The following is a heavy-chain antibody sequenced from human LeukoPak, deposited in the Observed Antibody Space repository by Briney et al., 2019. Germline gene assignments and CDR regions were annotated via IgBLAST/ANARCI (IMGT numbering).Heavy chain of an antibody. V-gene: IGHV7-4-1*02. D-gene: IGHD3-16*02. Sequence: ASVKVSCKASGYTFTSYAMNWVRQAPGQALEWLGWINPNTGNPTYAQGFTGRFVFSLDTSVSTAYLQISSLTAEDTALYYCARAYQRLGGLSFPDQWGQGTLVTVSS. CDR2: INPNTGNP. J-gene: IGHJ5*02. CDR1: GYTFTSYA. CDR3: ARAYQRLGGLSFPDQ.